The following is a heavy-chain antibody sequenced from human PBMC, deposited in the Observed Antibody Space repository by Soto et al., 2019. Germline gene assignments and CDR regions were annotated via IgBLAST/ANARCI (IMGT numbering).Heavy chain of an antibody. CDR2: RNGDETYA. D-gene: IGHD3-3*01. CDR1: EFTLTTYC. J-gene: IGHJ3*02. Sequence: EVRLVESGGGLVQPGGSLSLSCAASEFTLTTYCTHWVRQAPGKGLEWVPCRNGDETYASYADSVKGRVTTSRDNTKNTVFLQMNGLRAENTAVYYCARVVDHSFGSGDYTLDAFYMSGQGTMVTVSS. V-gene: IGHV3-74*01. CDR3: ARVVDHSFGSGDYTLDAFYM.